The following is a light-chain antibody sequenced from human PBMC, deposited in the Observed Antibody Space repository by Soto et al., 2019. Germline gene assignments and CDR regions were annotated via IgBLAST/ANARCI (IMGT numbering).Light chain of an antibody. CDR3: CSYAGSSTLG. CDR1: SSDVGSYNL. Sequence: QSALTQPASVSGSPGQSITISCTGTSSDVGSYNLVSWYQQHTGKAPKLMIYEGSKRPSGVSNRFSGSKSGNTASLTISGLQAEDEADYYCCSYAGSSTLGFGGGTKVTVL. CDR2: EGS. V-gene: IGLV2-23*01. J-gene: IGLJ2*01.